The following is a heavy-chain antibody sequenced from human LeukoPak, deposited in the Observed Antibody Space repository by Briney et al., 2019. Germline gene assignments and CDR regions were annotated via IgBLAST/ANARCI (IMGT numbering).Heavy chain of an antibody. CDR3: ATPFTAAAVDDY. J-gene: IGHJ4*02. CDR2: ISSSGTTI. CDR1: GFTFSDYY. Sequence: GSLRLSCAASGFTFSDYYMSWIRQAPGKGLEWVSYISSSGTTIYYADSVKGRFTISRDNAKNSLYLQMNSLRAEDTAVYYCATPFTAAAVDDYWGQGTLVTVSS. V-gene: IGHV3-11*04. D-gene: IGHD6-13*01.